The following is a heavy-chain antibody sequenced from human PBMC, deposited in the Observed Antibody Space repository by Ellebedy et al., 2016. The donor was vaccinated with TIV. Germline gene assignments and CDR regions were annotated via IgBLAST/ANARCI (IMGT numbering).Heavy chain of an antibody. Sequence: MPSETLSLTCTVSGDSISRGVYCWNWIRHYPGKGLEWIGYIDNSGSTSYNPSLKSRVTISMEPSKNQFTLSLTSVTAADTAVYSCARGGYRYRKNFGMDVWGLGTTVTVSS. J-gene: IGHJ6*02. D-gene: IGHD5-18*01. CDR1: GDSISRGVYC. V-gene: IGHV4-31*03. CDR2: IDNSGST. CDR3: ARGGYRYRKNFGMDV.